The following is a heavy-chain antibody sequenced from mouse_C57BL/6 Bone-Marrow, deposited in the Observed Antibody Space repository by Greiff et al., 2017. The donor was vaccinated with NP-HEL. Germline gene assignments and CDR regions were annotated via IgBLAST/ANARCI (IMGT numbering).Heavy chain of an antibody. Sequence: EVKLVESGGGLVQPGGSLKLSCAASGFTFSDYYMYWVRQTPETRLEWVAYISNGGGSTYYPDTVKGRFTISRDNAKNTLYLQMSRLKSEDTAMYYCARHGALYALDYWGQGTSVTVSS. CDR3: ARHGALYALDY. V-gene: IGHV5-12*01. J-gene: IGHJ4*01. CDR1: GFTFSDYY. CDR2: ISNGGGST.